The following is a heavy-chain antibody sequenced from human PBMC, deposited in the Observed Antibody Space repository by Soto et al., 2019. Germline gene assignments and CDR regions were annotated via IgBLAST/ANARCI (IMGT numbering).Heavy chain of an antibody. CDR3: AITKAVRNALRWRYFFEY. CDR2: VYYTVTT. CDR1: GCSVRDKTYD. V-gene: IGHV4-61*01. Sequence: SEILSPTVPAPGCSVRDKTYDWTGIRQPPGKRLEGIGDVYYTVTTHYKPSLKNGVTLSAELSKNPLSLRLRSVTTADTGPYYCAITKAVRNALRWRYFFEYWGQGTLVTVSS. D-gene: IGHD2-21*01. J-gene: IGHJ4*02.